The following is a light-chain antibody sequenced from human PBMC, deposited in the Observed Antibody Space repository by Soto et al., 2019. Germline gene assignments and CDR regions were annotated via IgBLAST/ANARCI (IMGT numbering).Light chain of an antibody. CDR1: QSVSSSY. CDR2: GAS. J-gene: IGKJ1*01. V-gene: IGKV3-20*01. CDR3: QQYGSSPWT. Sequence: EIVMTQSPVTLSVSPGERATLSCRPSQSVSSSYLAWYQQKPGQAPRLLIYGASSRATGIPDRFSGSGSGTDFTLTISRLEPEDFAVYYCQQYGSSPWTFGQGTKVDIK.